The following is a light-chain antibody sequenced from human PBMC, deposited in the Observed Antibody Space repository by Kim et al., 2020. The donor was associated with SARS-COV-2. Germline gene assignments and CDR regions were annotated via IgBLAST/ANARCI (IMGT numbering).Light chain of an antibody. V-gene: IGLV3-25*03. CDR1: ALAKQY. CDR3: QSADSIGTYWV. J-gene: IGLJ3*02. Sequence: SYELTQPPSVSVSPGQTARITCSGAALAKQYAFLFQQKPGQAPVLVIYNDSYRPSGIHERFSGSSSGTTVTLTISGVQAEDEADYYCQSADSIGTYWVFGGGTKVTVL. CDR2: NDS.